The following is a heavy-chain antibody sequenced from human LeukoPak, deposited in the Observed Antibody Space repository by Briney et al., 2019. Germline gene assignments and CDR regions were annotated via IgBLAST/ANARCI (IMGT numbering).Heavy chain of an antibody. Sequence: SVKVSCKASGGTFSSYAISWVRQAPGQGLEWMGGITPIFGTANYAQKFQGRVTITADESTSTAYMELSSLRSEDTAVYYCARAGSEYSSGWREISYYFDYWGQGTLVTVSS. CDR3: ARAGSEYSSGWREISYYFDY. V-gene: IGHV1-69*13. CDR2: ITPIFGTA. D-gene: IGHD6-19*01. CDR1: GGTFSSYA. J-gene: IGHJ4*02.